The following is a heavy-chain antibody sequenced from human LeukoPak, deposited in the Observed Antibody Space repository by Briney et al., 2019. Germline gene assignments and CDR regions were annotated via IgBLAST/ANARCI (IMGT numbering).Heavy chain of an antibody. V-gene: IGHV1-3*01. D-gene: IGHD3-16*02. CDR2: INAGNGNT. Sequence: ASVKVSCKASGYTFTSYAMHWVRQAPGQRLEWMGWINAGNGNTKYSQKFQGRVTITRDTSASTAYMELSSLRSEDTAVYYCATVGSTYDYVWRSYRFDYWGQGTLVTVSS. J-gene: IGHJ4*02. CDR1: GYTFTSYA. CDR3: ATVGSTYDYVWRSYRFDY.